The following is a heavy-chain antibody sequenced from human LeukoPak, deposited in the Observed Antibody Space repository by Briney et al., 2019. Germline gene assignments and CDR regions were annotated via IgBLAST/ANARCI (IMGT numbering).Heavy chain of an antibody. CDR1: GFPFDDYG. Sequence: PGGSLRLFCAASGFPFDDYGMSWVRQAPGEGRGWVSGINWNGGSTGYADSVKGRFNISRDNAKNSLYLQMNSLRAEDTALYYCARDRGSGPNWFDPWGQGTLVTVSS. D-gene: IGHD3-10*01. CDR2: INWNGGST. V-gene: IGHV3-20*04. CDR3: ARDRGSGPNWFDP. J-gene: IGHJ5*02.